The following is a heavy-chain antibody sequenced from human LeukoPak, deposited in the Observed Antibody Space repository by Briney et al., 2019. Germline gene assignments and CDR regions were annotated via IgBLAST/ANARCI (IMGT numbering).Heavy chain of an antibody. D-gene: IGHD3-10*01. CDR3: AKELLWFGESFPLAFDI. V-gene: IGHV3-9*01. CDR1: GFTFDDYA. CDR2: ISWNSGSI. Sequence: GRSLRLSCAASGFTFDDYAMHWVRQAPGKGLEWDSGISWNSGSIGYADSVKGRFTISRDNAKNSLYLQMNSLRAEDTALYYCAKELLWFGESFPLAFDIWGQGTMVTVSS. J-gene: IGHJ3*02.